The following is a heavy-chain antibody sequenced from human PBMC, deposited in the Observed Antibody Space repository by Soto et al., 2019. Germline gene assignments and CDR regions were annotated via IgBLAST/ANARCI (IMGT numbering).Heavy chain of an antibody. CDR1: GGSISSYY. CDR3: ARDRYDILTGYSYYYYGMDV. V-gene: IGHV4-59*01. CDR2: IYYSGST. J-gene: IGHJ6*02. Sequence: SETLSLTCTVSGGSISSYYWSWIRQPPGKGLEWIGYIYYSGSTNYNPSLKSRVTISVDTSKNQFSLKLSSLTAADTAVYYCARDRYDILTGYSYYYYGMDVWGQGNTVT. D-gene: IGHD3-9*01.